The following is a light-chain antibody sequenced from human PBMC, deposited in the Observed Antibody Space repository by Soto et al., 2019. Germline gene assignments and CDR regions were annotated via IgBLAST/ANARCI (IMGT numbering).Light chain of an antibody. CDR3: QQYNDWPPLT. CDR1: QSVSSN. V-gene: IGKV3-15*01. CDR2: GAS. J-gene: IGKJ4*01. Sequence: DIMMTQSPATLSVSPGERATLSCTASQSVSSNLAWYQQKPGQAPRLLIYGASTRATGIPARFSGSGSGTEFTLTISSLQSEDFALYYCQQYNDWPPLTFGGGTKVDIK.